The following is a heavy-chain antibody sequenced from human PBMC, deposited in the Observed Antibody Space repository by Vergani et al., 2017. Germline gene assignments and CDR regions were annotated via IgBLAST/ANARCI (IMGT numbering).Heavy chain of an antibody. CDR2: IYYSGST. Sequence: QVQLQESGPGLVKPSETLSLTCTVSGGSISSYYWSWIRQPPGKGLEWIGYIYYSGSTNYNPSLKSRVTISVDTSKNQFSLKLSSVTAADTAVYYCARRAYCSGGSCYFDAFDIWGQGTMVTVSS. D-gene: IGHD2-15*01. V-gene: IGHV4-59*08. CDR3: ARRAYCSGGSCYFDAFDI. J-gene: IGHJ3*02. CDR1: GGSISSYY.